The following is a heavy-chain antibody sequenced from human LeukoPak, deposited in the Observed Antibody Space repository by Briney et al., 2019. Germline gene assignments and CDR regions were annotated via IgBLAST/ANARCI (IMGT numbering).Heavy chain of an antibody. CDR3: ARATSSYFYYMDV. J-gene: IGHJ6*03. CDR1: GGSFSGYY. V-gene: IGHV4-34*01. CDR2: INHSGST. D-gene: IGHD5-12*01. Sequence: PSETLSLTCAVYGGSFSGYYWSWIRQPPGKGLEWIGEINHSGSTNYNPSLKSRVTISVDTSKNQFSLNVSSVTAADTAVYYCARATSSYFYYMDVWGKGTTVTISS.